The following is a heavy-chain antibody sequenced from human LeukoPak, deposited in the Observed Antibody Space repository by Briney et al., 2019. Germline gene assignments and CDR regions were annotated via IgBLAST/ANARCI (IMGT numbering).Heavy chain of an antibody. CDR3: ARGLWFGESNWFDP. D-gene: IGHD3-10*01. CDR2: IYYSGST. V-gene: IGHV4-59*01. CDR1: GGSISSYY. Sequence: PSETPSLTCTVSGGSISSYYWSWIRQPPGKGLEWIGYIYYSGSTNYNPSLKSRVTISVDTSKNQFSLKLSSVTAADTAVYYCARGLWFGESNWFDPWGQGTLVTVSS. J-gene: IGHJ5*02.